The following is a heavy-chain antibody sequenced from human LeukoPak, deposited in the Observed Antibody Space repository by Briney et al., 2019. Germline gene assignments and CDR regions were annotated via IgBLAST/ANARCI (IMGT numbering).Heavy chain of an antibody. V-gene: IGHV1-69*04. CDR1: GYTFTSYA. D-gene: IGHD3-22*01. CDR2: IIPILGIA. Sequence: SVKVSCKASGYTFTSYAISWVRQAPGQGLEWMGRIIPILGIANYAQKFQGRVTITADKSTSTACMELSSLRSEDTAVYYCARDPNDYDSSGYYYWPPVYFDYWGQGTLVTVSS. CDR3: ARDPNDYDSSGYYYWPPVYFDY. J-gene: IGHJ4*02.